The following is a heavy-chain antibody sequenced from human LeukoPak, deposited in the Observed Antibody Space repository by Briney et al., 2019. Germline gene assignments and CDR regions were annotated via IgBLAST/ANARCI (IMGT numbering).Heavy chain of an antibody. J-gene: IGHJ3*01. CDR2: ISHYSTTT. CDR1: GFIFSTSD. Sequence: QPGGSLRLSCAASGFIFSTSDMNWVRQAPGKGLEWISYISHYSTTTYYADSVTGRFTISRDNAENSLYLQMNSLRPEDTAIYYCASLLVGVTRRNRDPLDVWGQGTMVTVSS. CDR3: ASLLVGVTRRNRDPLDV. D-gene: IGHD1-26*01. V-gene: IGHV3-48*01.